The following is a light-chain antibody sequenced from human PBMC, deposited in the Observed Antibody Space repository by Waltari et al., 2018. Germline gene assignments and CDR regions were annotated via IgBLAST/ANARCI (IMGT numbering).Light chain of an antibody. V-gene: IGKV1-5*03. CDR3: QHYIHYPYT. CDR2: RAS. Sequence: DVQLTQSPSTLSASVGDRLTITCRASQTISYWLAWFQQKPGKAPKLLIYRASSLPTGVPSRFSGSGSGTEFALTISSLQPDDFATYYCQHYIHYPYTFGQGTKLEIK. CDR1: QTISYW. J-gene: IGKJ2*01.